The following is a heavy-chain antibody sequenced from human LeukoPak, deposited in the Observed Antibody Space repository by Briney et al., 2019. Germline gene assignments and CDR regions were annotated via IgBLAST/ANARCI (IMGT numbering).Heavy chain of an antibody. J-gene: IGHJ4*02. Sequence: GGSLRLSCTASGFTFGDYLMSWFRQAPGKGLEWIGYISGGTTEYAASVKGRFTISRDDSTSTAYLQMNSLTTEDTAVYYCPRGSGWLSVYWGKGPLVTVSS. CDR3: PRGSGWLSVY. CDR2: ISGGTT. CDR1: GFTFGDYL. D-gene: IGHD6-19*01. V-gene: IGHV3-49*03.